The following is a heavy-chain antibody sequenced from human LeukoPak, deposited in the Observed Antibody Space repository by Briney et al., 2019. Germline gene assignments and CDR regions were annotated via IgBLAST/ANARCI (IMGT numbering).Heavy chain of an antibody. V-gene: IGHV4-39*01. CDR1: GGSVSSTTYY. CDR3: ARYVVYGSGKYYFDY. Sequence: SETLSLTCTVSGGSVSSTTYYWSWIRQPPGKGLEWIASINYSGSTYYNPSLKSRVTISVDASENQFSLKLSSVTAADTAVYYCARYVVYGSGKYYFDYWGQGTLVTVSS. CDR2: INYSGST. D-gene: IGHD3-10*01. J-gene: IGHJ4*02.